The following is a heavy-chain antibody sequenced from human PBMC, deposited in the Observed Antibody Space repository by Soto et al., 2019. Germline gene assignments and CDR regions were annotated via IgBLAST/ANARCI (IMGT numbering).Heavy chain of an antibody. D-gene: IGHD2-2*01. CDR3: TTGGRVVPAINGNWFDP. V-gene: IGHV3-15*01. CDR1: GFTFSNAW. Sequence: PGGSLRLSCAASGFTFSNAWMSWVRQAPGKGLEWVGRIKSKTDGGTTDYAAPVKGRFTISRDDSKNTLYLQMNSLKTEDTAVYYCTTGGRVVPAINGNWFDPWGQGTLVTVSS. CDR2: IKSKTDGGTT. J-gene: IGHJ5*02.